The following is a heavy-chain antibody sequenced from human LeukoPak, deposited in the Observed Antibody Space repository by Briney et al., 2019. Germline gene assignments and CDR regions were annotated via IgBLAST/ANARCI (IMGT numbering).Heavy chain of an antibody. CDR1: GFPFQTYA. D-gene: IGHD3-10*01. J-gene: IGHJ4*02. Sequence: PGGSLRLSCAVCGFPFQTYAMSGVRQAPGKGLEWFSAISGSGGTYYADSVKGRFTISRDNSKNTLYLQMNSLRAEDTAVYFCAGAEGPNNFGSFGHWGQGTLVTVSS. CDR3: AGAEGPNNFGSFGH. V-gene: IGHV3-23*01. CDR2: ISGSGGT.